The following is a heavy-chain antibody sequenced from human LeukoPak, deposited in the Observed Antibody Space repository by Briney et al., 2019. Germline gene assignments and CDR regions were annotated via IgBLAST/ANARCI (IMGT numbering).Heavy chain of an antibody. J-gene: IGHJ4*02. Sequence: GGSLRLSCAASGFTVSSNYMSWVRQAPGKGLEWVSVIYSGVSTYCADSVKGRFTISRDNAKNSLYLQMNSLRAEDTAVYYCARAMPELHSSGWSFDYWGQGTLVTVSS. D-gene: IGHD6-19*01. V-gene: IGHV3-66*01. CDR3: ARAMPELHSSGWSFDY. CDR2: IYSGVST. CDR1: GFTVSSNY.